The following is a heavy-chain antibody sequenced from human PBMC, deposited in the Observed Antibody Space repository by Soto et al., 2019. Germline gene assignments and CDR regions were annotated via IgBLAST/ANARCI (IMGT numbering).Heavy chain of an antibody. Sequence: EVQLVESGGGLVQPGGSQRLSCAASGFTFSSYWMNWVRQAPGKGLEWVANIKQDGSEKYYVDSVKGRFTISRDNTKNSLYLQMNSLRAEDTAVYYCAREQLQVVIPDYWGQGTLVTVSS. D-gene: IGHD6-13*01. CDR2: IKQDGSEK. CDR3: AREQLQVVIPDY. CDR1: GFTFSSYW. J-gene: IGHJ4*02. V-gene: IGHV3-7*01.